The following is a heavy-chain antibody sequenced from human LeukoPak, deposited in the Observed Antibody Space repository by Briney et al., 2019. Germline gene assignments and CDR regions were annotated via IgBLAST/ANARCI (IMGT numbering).Heavy chain of an antibody. CDR2: INTNTGNP. V-gene: IGHV7-4-1*02. CDR1: GYTFTSYA. Sequence: ASVKVSCKASGYTFTSYAMNWVRQAPGQGLEWMGWINTNTGNPTYAQGFTGRFVFSLDTSVSTAYLQISSLKAEDTAVYYCARDYPGDHGSSWYADNWFDPWGQGTLVTVSS. D-gene: IGHD6-13*01. J-gene: IGHJ5*02. CDR3: ARDYPGDHGSSWYADNWFDP.